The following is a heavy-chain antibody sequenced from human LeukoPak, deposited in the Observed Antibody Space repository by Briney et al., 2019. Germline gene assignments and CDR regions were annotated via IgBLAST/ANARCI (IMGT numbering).Heavy chain of an antibody. CDR1: GFTFSSYA. V-gene: IGHV3-23*01. Sequence: QSGGSLRLSCAASGFTFSSYAMSWVRQAPGKGLEWVSAISGSGGSTYYADSVKGRFTISRDNSKNTLYLQVNSLRAEDTAVYYCAKGAAAGEAYHYYYGMDVWGQGTTVTVSS. CDR3: AKGAAAGEAYHYYYGMDV. D-gene: IGHD6-13*01. CDR2: ISGSGGST. J-gene: IGHJ6*02.